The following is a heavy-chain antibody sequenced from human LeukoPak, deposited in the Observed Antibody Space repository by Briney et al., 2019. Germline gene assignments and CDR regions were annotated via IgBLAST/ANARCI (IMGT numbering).Heavy chain of an antibody. J-gene: IGHJ4*02. CDR3: ARDYYSVRRYYDILTGRRDGYYFDY. Sequence: GGSLRLSCAASGFTFSSYEMNWVRQAPGKGLEWVSYISSSDNTIYYADSVKGRFTISRDNAKNSLYLQMNSLRADDTDVYYCARDYYSVRRYYDILTGRRDGYYFDYWGQGTLVTVSS. CDR2: ISSSDNTI. V-gene: IGHV3-48*03. D-gene: IGHD3-9*01. CDR1: GFTFSSYE.